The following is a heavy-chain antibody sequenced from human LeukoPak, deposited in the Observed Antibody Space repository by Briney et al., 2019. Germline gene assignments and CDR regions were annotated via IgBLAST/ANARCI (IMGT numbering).Heavy chain of an antibody. D-gene: IGHD3-3*01. CDR1: GFTFSSYS. CDR3: ARDQDRITIFGVVIISPYMDV. J-gene: IGHJ6*03. V-gene: IGHV3-48*01. CDR2: ISSSSSTI. Sequence: GGSLRLSCAASGFTFSSYSLNWVRQAPGKGLEGVSYISSSSSTIYYAHSVKGRFTISRDNAKNSLYLQMNSLRAKDTAVYYCARDQDRITIFGVVIISPYMDVWGKGTTVTVSS.